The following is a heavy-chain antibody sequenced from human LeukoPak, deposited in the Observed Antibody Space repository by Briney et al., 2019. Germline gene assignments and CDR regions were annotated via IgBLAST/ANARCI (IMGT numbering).Heavy chain of an antibody. D-gene: IGHD4-17*01. V-gene: IGHV4-34*01. CDR1: GGSFSGYY. CDR3: ARGINAVTTYFDY. J-gene: IGHJ4*02. CDR2: INHSGST. Sequence: SETLSLTCAVYGGSFSGYYWSWIRQPPGKGLEWIGEINHSGSTNYNPSLKSRVTISVDTSKNQFSLKLSPVTAADTSVYFCARGINAVTTYFDYWGQGTLVTVSS.